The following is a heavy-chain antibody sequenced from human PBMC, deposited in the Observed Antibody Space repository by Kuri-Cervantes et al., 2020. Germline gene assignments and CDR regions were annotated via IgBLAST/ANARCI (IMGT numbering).Heavy chain of an antibody. D-gene: IGHD3-3*01. CDR2: IYPGDSDT. V-gene: IGHV5-51*01. CDR1: GYSFTSYW. CDR3: ARSIYDFWSAVAWFDP. J-gene: IGHJ5*02. Sequence: GESLKISCKGSGYSFTSYWIGWVRQMPGKGLEWMGIIYPGDSDTRYSPSFQGQVTISADKSISTAYLQWSSLKASDTAMYYCARSIYDFWSAVAWFDPWGQGTLVTVSS.